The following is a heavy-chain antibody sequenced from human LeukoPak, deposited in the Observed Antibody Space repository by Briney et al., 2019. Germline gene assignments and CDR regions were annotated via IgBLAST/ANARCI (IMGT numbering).Heavy chain of an antibody. J-gene: IGHJ4*02. Sequence: ASVRVSCKASGYVFSFKSIHWVRQAPGQGLEWIGMIDPSGGSAFIARKFKDRVTMTRDIPTSTVYMGLNSLTSDDTAIYYCARVTVFNWYSFFDYWGQGTLVTVSS. V-gene: IGHV1-46*01. CDR3: ARVTVFNWYSFFDY. CDR2: IDPSGGSA. D-gene: IGHD1-26*01. CDR1: GYVFSFKS.